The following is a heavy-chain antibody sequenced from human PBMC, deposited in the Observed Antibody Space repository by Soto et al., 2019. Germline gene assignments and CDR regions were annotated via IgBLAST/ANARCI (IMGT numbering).Heavy chain of an antibody. CDR3: ARVKTDYSNPRGPFFFYGMDV. Sequence: QVQLVESGGGVVHPERSLRLSCSASEFTLSSYAMHWVRQAPGKGLEGVAGISYDGGHKFYGDSVRGRFTISRDSSKTTVFLQMNSLRPEDTAAYYCARVKTDYSNPRGPFFFYGMDVWGQGTTVTVSS. D-gene: IGHD4-4*01. CDR2: ISYDGGHK. J-gene: IGHJ6*02. V-gene: IGHV3-30-3*01. CDR1: EFTLSSYA.